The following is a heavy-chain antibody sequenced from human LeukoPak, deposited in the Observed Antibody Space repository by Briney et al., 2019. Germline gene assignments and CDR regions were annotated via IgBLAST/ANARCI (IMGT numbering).Heavy chain of an antibody. CDR2: IKHSGST. V-gene: IGHV4-34*01. Sequence: SETLSLTCAVYGGSFSGYYWSWIRQPPGKGLEWIGEIKHSGSTNYNPSLKSRVTISVDTSKNQFSLKLSSVTAADTAVYYCARGGYSYGLLRSIQVSLDYYMDVWGKGTTVTVSS. D-gene: IGHD5-18*01. CDR3: ARGGYSYGLLRSIQVSLDYYMDV. J-gene: IGHJ6*03. CDR1: GGSFSGYY.